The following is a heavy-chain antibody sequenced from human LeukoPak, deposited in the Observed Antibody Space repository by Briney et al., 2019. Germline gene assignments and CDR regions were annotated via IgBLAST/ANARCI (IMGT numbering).Heavy chain of an antibody. CDR3: AKDGGQWIQLWSAPNWFDP. D-gene: IGHD5-18*01. CDR1: GFTFSSYG. Sequence: PGRSLRLSCAASGFTFSSYGMHWVRQAPGKGLEWVAVIWYDGSNKYYADSVKGRFTISRDNSKNTLYLQMNSLRAEDTAVYYCAKDGGQWIQLWSAPNWFDPWGQGTLVTVSS. CDR2: IWYDGSNK. J-gene: IGHJ5*02. V-gene: IGHV3-33*06.